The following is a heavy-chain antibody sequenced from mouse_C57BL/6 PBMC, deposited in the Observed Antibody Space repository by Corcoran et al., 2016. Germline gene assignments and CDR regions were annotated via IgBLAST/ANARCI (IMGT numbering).Heavy chain of an antibody. Sequence: QIQLVQSGPELKKPGETVKISCKASGYTFTTYGMSWVKQAPGKGLKWMGWINTYSGVPTYADDFKGRFAFSLETSASTAYLQINNLKNEDTATYFCAGPLPFAYWGQGTLVTVSA. CDR3: AGPLPFAY. J-gene: IGHJ3*01. CDR1: GYTFTTYG. V-gene: IGHV9-3*01. CDR2: INTYSGVP.